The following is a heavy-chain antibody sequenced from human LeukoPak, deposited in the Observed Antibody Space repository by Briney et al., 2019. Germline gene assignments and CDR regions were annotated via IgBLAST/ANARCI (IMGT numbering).Heavy chain of an antibody. CDR3: AKDGHYSSGWNDFDY. J-gene: IGHJ4*02. CDR1: GFTFSSYG. CDR2: ISYDGSNK. V-gene: IGHV3-30*18. Sequence: GGSLRLSCAASGFTFSSYGMHWVRQAPGKGLEWVAVISYDGSNKYYADSVKGRFTISRDNSKNTMYLQMNSLRAEDTAVYYCAKDGHYSSGWNDFDYWGQGTLVTVFS. D-gene: IGHD6-19*01.